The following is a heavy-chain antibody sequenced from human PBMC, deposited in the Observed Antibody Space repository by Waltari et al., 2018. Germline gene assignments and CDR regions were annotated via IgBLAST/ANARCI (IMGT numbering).Heavy chain of an antibody. CDR1: GFTFTRYA. D-gene: IGHD3-10*01. V-gene: IGHV3-23*01. J-gene: IGHJ3*02. CDR2: MSGSGGGT. CDR3: AKSRGDSIIYRHDAFDI. Sequence: EVQLLGCGGGLVQPGGSQGPSCAALGFTFTRYARRAVRQAPGEGLEWVSAMSGSGGGTYYADSVKGRFTISRDNSKNTVYLQMNSLRAEDTAVYYCAKSRGDSIIYRHDAFDIWGQGTMVTVSS.